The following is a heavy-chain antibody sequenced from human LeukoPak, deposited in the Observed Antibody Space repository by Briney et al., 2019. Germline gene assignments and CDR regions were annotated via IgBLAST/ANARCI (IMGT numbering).Heavy chain of an antibody. CDR1: GVSISSSNSY. J-gene: IGHJ5*02. CDR2: IYYSGST. Sequence: SETLSLTCTVSGVSISSSNSYWGWIRQPPGKGLEWIGSIYYSGSTYYNPSLKSRVTISVDTSKNQFSLKLSSVTAADTAVYYCARGGYYGLGNDFRFDPWGQGTLVTVSS. D-gene: IGHD3-10*01. V-gene: IGHV4-39*07. CDR3: ARGGYYGLGNDFRFDP.